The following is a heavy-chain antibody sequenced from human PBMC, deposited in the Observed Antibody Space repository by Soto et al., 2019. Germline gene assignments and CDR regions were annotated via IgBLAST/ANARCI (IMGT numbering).Heavy chain of an antibody. D-gene: IGHD6-13*01. Sequence: QVQLVQSGAEVKKPGASVKVSCKASGYTFTSYGISWVRQAPGQGLEWMGWIRAYNGNTNYAQKLQGRVTMTTDTSTNTANMEQRSPTSYDTAIYYCPRGGAPIALWGQGTLVTVSS. J-gene: IGHJ4*02. CDR1: GYTFTSYG. CDR2: IRAYNGNT. V-gene: IGHV1-18*01. CDR3: PRGGAPIAL.